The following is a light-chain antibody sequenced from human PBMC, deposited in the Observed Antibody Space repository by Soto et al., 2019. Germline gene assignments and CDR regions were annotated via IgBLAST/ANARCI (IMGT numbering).Light chain of an antibody. V-gene: IGKV3-15*01. J-gene: IGKJ1*01. CDR3: QQYKKWPRT. CDR2: DAS. Sequence: EIVMTQSPATLSVSPGERATLSCRASQSVSSNFAWYQQKPGQAPRLLIYDASTRATGIPARCSGRGSGTEFTLTISSLQSEDFAVYYCQQYKKWPRTFGHGTKVEIK. CDR1: QSVSSN.